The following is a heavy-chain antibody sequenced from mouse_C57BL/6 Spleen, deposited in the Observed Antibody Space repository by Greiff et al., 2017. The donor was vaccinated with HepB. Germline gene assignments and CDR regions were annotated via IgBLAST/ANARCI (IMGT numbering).Heavy chain of an antibody. CDR2: ISDGGSYT. Sequence: EVQLVESGGGLVKPGGSLKLSCAASGFTFSSYAMSWVRQTPEKRLEWVATISDGGSYTYYPDNVKGRFTISRDNAKNNLYLQMSHLKSEDTAMYHCARDRGGLYAMDYWGQGTSVTVSS. D-gene: IGHD1-1*02. CDR1: GFTFSSYA. J-gene: IGHJ4*01. CDR3: ARDRGGLYAMDY. V-gene: IGHV5-4*01.